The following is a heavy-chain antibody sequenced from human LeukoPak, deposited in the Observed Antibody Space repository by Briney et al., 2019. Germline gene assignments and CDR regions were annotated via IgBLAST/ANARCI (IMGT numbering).Heavy chain of an antibody. CDR2: ISSSGTTI. D-gene: IGHD3-10*01. V-gene: IGHV3-11*04. CDR1: GFTFSDYY. Sequence: GGSLRLSCAASGFTFSDYYMIWIRQAPGKGLEWVSYISSSGTTIYYADSVKGRFTISRDNAKNSLYLQMNSLRAEDTAVYYCARVLPRGSMVRGVKYAFDIWGQGTMVTVSS. CDR3: ARVLPRGSMVRGVKYAFDI. J-gene: IGHJ3*02.